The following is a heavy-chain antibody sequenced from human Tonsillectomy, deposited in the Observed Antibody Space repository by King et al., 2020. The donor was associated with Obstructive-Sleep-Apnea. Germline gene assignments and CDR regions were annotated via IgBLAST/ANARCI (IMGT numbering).Heavy chain of an antibody. CDR2: INPNSGGT. V-gene: IGHV1-2*02. Sequence: QLVQSGAEVKKPGASVKVSCKASGYTFTGYYMHWVRQAPGQGLEWMGWINPNSGGTNYAQKFQGRVTMTRDTSITTAYMELSRLRSDDTAVYYCERENTHTTGWSNGPDGNDYWGQGTLVTVSS. CDR1: GYTFTGYY. J-gene: IGHJ4*02. D-gene: IGHD6-19*01. CDR3: ERENTHTTGWSNGPDGNDY.